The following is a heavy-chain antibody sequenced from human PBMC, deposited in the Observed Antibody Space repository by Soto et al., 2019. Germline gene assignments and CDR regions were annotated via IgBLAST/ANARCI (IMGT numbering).Heavy chain of an antibody. CDR1: GFTFSNYA. D-gene: IGHD3-9*01. V-gene: IGHV3-23*01. CDR2: IGGSGSNT. CDR3: ARVVRYFDNPYAMDV. Sequence: GGSLRLSCAASGFTFSNYAMSWVRQAPGKGLEWVSGIGGSGSNTYYADSVKGRFTISRDNSKNTLFLQMNSLRAEGTAEYYCARVVRYFDNPYAMDVWGQGTTVTVSS. J-gene: IGHJ6*02.